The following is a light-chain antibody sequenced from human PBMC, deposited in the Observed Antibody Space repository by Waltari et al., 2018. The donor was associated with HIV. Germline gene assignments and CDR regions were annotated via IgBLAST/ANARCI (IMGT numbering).Light chain of an antibody. J-gene: IGLJ2*01. CDR1: NSNIGSNT. V-gene: IGLV1-44*01. CDR2: GTN. CDR3: AAWDDSLNGDVV. Sequence: QSVLTQPPSASGTPGQRVTISCSGRNSNIGSNTVNWYQQLPGTAPKLLIYGTNPRPSGVPDRFSGSKSGTSASLAISGLQSEDEADYYCAAWDDSLNGDVVFGGGTKLTVL.